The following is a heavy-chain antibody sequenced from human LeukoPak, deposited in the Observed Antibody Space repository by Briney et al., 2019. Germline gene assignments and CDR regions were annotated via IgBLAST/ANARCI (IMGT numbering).Heavy chain of an antibody. CDR2: VSGSGGST. CDR1: GFTFRNAW. J-gene: IGHJ4*02. D-gene: IGHD3-22*01. V-gene: IGHV3-23*01. Sequence: GGSLRLSCAASGFTFRNAWMNWVRQAPGKGLEWVSSVSGSGGSTHYADSVKGRFTISRDQTKNTLYLQMNSLRAEDTAVYYCAKSSYYDASGYYREYYFDYWGQGTLVTVSS. CDR3: AKSSYYDASGYYREYYFDY.